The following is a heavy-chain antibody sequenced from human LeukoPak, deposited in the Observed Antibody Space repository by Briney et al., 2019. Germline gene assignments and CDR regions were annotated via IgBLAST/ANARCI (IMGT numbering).Heavy chain of an antibody. CDR3: ARHRIGYCSSTSCYVTDY. CDR2: IDPSDSYT. J-gene: IGHJ4*02. CDR1: GYSFTSYW. V-gene: IGHV5-10-1*01. Sequence: ESLKISCKGSGYSFTSYWISWVRQMPGKGLEWMGRIDPSDSYTNYSPSFQGHVTISADKSISTAYLQWSSLKASDTAMYYCARHRIGYCSSTSCYVTDYWGQGTLVTVSS. D-gene: IGHD2-2*01.